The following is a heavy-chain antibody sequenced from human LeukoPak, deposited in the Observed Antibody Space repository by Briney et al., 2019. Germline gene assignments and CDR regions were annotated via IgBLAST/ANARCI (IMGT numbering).Heavy chain of an antibody. V-gene: IGHV4-39*01. Sequence: PSETLSLTCTVSGGSISSDSYYWGWIRQPPGKGLEWIGSIYYSGSTYYNPSLKSRVTISVDTSKNQFSLKLTSVTAADTSMHYCVRRAYGSGSYPADYWGQGTLVTVSS. CDR1: GGSISSDSYY. CDR3: VRRAYGSGSYPADY. D-gene: IGHD3-10*01. J-gene: IGHJ4*02. CDR2: IYYSGST.